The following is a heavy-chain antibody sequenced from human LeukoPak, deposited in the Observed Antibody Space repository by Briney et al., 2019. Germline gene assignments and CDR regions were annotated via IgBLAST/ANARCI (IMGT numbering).Heavy chain of an antibody. J-gene: IGHJ4*02. Sequence: PSETLSLTCTVSGGSISSYYWSWIRQPPGKGLEWIGCIYYSGSTNYNPSFKSRVTISVDTSKNQFSLKLSSVTAADTAMYYCARVSGYDWESFYDYWGQGSLVTVSS. D-gene: IGHD5-12*01. V-gene: IGHV4-59*01. CDR1: GGSISSYY. CDR2: IYYSGST. CDR3: ARVSGYDWESFYDY.